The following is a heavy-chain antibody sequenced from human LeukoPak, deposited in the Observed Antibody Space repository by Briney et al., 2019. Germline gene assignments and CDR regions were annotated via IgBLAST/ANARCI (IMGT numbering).Heavy chain of an antibody. D-gene: IGHD6-19*01. CDR1: GYIFTSYG. J-gene: IGHJ4*02. Sequence: ASVKVSCKTSGYIFTSYGVSWVRQAPGQGLEWMGWISAYNGNTNYAQKLQGRVTMTTDTSTSTAYMDLRSLRSDDTAVYFCARGQQVEYSNGWTLPGDYWGQGTLVTVSS. V-gene: IGHV1-18*01. CDR3: ARGQQVEYSNGWTLPGDY. CDR2: ISAYNGNT.